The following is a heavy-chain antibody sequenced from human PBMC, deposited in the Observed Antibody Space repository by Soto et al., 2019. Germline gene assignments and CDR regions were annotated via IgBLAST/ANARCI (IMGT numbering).Heavy chain of an antibody. CDR3: ARADWFDP. Sequence: EVQLVESGGGLVQPGGSLRLSCAASGFTFSGYWMHWVRQVPGKGLVWVSRIKSDGSSTSYAVSVKGRFTISRDNAKNTLYLQMDSLRAEDTAVYYCARADWFDPWGQGTLVIVSA. D-gene: IGHD6-13*01. V-gene: IGHV3-74*01. J-gene: IGHJ5*02. CDR1: GFTFSGYW. CDR2: IKSDGSST.